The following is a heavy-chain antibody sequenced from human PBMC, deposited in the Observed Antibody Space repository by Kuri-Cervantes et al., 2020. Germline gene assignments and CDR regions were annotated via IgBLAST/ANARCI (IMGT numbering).Heavy chain of an antibody. CDR3: ATAVTGLSPGHDAFDI. D-gene: IGHD1-20*01. CDR2: SDPEDGET. CDR1: GYTLTELS. Sequence: ASVKVSCKVSGYTLTELSMHWVRQAPGKGLEWMGGSDPEDGETIYAQKFQGRVTMTEDTSTDTAYMELSSLRSEDTAVYYCATAVTGLSPGHDAFDIWGQGTMVTGSS. J-gene: IGHJ3*02. V-gene: IGHV1-24*01.